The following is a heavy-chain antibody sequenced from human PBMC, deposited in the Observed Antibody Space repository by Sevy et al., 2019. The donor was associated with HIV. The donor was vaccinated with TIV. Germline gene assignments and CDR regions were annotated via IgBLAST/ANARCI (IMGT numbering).Heavy chain of an antibody. Sequence: GGSLRLSCAASGFTFSSYWMSWVRQAPGKGLEWVANIKQDGSEKNYVDSVKGRFTISRDNAMNSLYLQMNSLGADDTAVYYWARDGVMGSYWGQGTLVTVSS. CDR3: ARDGVMGSY. V-gene: IGHV3-7*01. D-gene: IGHD3-16*01. J-gene: IGHJ4*02. CDR1: GFTFSSYW. CDR2: IKQDGSEK.